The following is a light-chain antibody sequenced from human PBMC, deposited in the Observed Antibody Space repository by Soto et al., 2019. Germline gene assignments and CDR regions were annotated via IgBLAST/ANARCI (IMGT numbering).Light chain of an antibody. CDR3: QQRSSWIT. CDR2: DAS. CDR1: RSVSTY. J-gene: IGKJ5*01. Sequence: EFVLTQSPGTLSLSPGERATLSCRASRSVSTYLAWYQQKPGQAPRLLIYDASNRATGIPARFSGSGSATDFTLTISSLEPEDFAVYYCQQRSSWITFGQGTRLEIK. V-gene: IGKV3-11*01.